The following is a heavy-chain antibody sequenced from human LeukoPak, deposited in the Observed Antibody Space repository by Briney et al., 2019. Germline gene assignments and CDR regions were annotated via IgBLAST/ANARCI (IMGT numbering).Heavy chain of an antibody. D-gene: IGHD5-12*01. V-gene: IGHV3-21*04. CDR2: ISRHDDYI. J-gene: IGHJ4*02. Sequence: GGSLRLSCVASGFNFDLYAMSWVRQAPGKGLEWLSAISRHDDYIYYAASVRGRFTISRDNARNSLFLQMNSLRAEDTAVYYCAREDIVATMNFDYWGQGTLVTVSS. CDR3: AREDIVATMNFDY. CDR1: GFNFDLYA.